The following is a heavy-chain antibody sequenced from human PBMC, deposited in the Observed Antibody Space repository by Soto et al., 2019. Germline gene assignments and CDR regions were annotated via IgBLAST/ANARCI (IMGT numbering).Heavy chain of an antibody. Sequence: GGSLRLSCAASGFTFSSYAMSWVRQAPGKGLEWVSAISGSGGSTYYADSVKGRFTISRDNSKNTLYLQMNSLRAEDTAVYYCAKGHPVLNSLKVLKGFDYWGQGTLVTVS. D-gene: IGHD1-20*01. V-gene: IGHV3-23*01. CDR1: GFTFSSYA. J-gene: IGHJ4*02. CDR3: AKGHPVLNSLKVLKGFDY. CDR2: ISGSGGST.